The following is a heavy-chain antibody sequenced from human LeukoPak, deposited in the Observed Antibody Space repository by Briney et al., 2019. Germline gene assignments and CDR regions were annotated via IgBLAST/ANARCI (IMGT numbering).Heavy chain of an antibody. D-gene: IGHD2-15*01. V-gene: IGHV4-4*07. Sequence: SETLSLTCTVSGGSISSYYWSWIRQPAGKGLEWIGRIYTSGSTNYNPSPKSRVTISVDKSKNQFSLKLSSVTAADTAVYYCARDISSGAYCSGGSCRPYYYYMDVWGKGTTVTVSS. CDR1: GGSISSYY. CDR2: IYTSGST. J-gene: IGHJ6*03. CDR3: ARDISSGAYCSGGSCRPYYYYMDV.